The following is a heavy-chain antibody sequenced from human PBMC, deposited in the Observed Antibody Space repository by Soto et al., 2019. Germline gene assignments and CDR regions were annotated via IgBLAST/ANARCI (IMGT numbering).Heavy chain of an antibody. D-gene: IGHD2-2*03. CDR1: GFTFSSYG. V-gene: IGHV3-33*01. CDR2: IWYDGSNK. J-gene: IGHJ6*02. Sequence: QVQLVKSGGGVVQPGRSLRLSCAASGFTFSSYGIHWVRQAPGKGLDWVAVIWYDGSNKYYADSVKGRFTISRDNSKNTLYLQMNSLRAEDTAVYYCARAAMDSYSGMDVWGQGTTVTVSS. CDR3: ARAAMDSYSGMDV.